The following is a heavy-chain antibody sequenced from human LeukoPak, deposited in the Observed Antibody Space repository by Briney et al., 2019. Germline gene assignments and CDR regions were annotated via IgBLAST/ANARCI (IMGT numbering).Heavy chain of an antibody. CDR3: AKANRIGRNGIESDS. D-gene: IGHD1-26*01. CDR1: GYTFTSYG. Sequence: GASVKVSCKASGYTFTSYGISWVRQAPGQGLEWMGWISAYNGNTNYAQKLQGRVTMTTDTSTSTAYMELRSLRSDDTAVYYCAKANRIGRNGIESDSWGQGALVTVSS. CDR2: ISAYNGNT. V-gene: IGHV1-18*01. J-gene: IGHJ4*02.